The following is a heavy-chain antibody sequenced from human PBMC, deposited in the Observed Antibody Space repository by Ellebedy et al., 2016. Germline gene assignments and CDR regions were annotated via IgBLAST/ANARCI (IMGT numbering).Heavy chain of an antibody. Sequence: GESLKISCAASGFIFDDYGLNWVRQVPGKGLEWVSYVNWDGTRVTYAYSVKGRFTISRDNAKTALYLEMNSLRAEDTALYYCARDLGARIFDSWGQGKLVTVSS. CDR2: VNWDGTRV. CDR1: GFIFDDYG. V-gene: IGHV3-20*04. CDR3: ARDLGARIFDS. D-gene: IGHD3-10*01. J-gene: IGHJ5*01.